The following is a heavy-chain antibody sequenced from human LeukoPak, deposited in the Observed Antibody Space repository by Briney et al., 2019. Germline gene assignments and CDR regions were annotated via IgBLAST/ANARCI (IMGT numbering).Heavy chain of an antibody. V-gene: IGHV1-46*01. CDR1: GYTFTSYY. CDR3: ARDVTFTYYYGSGSYFSPSYYYYYMDV. CDR2: INPSGGST. Sequence: GASVKASCKASGYTFTSYYMHWVRQAPGQGLEWMGIINPSGGSTSYAQKFQGRVTMTRDTSTSTVYMELSSLRSEDTAVYYCARDVTFTYYYGSGSYFSPSYYYYYMDVWGKGTTVTISS. D-gene: IGHD3-10*01. J-gene: IGHJ6*03.